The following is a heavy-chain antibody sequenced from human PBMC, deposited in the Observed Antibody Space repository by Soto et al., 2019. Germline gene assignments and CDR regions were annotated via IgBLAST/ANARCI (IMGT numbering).Heavy chain of an antibody. J-gene: IGHJ4*02. CDR2: INAGNGNT. CDR1: GYTFTGYA. CDR3: ARAVAVPADFDY. V-gene: IGHV1-3*05. D-gene: IGHD6-19*01. Sequence: QVQLVQSGAEEKKPGASVKVSCKSSGYTFTGYAMHWVRQAPGQRLEWMGWINAGNGNTKYSQKFQGRVTITRDTSESTAYMELSSLRSEDTAVYYCARAVAVPADFDYWGPGTLVTVSS.